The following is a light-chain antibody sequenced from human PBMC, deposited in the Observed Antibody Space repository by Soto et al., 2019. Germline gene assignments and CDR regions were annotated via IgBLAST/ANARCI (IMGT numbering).Light chain of an antibody. CDR1: QSVSSSY. J-gene: IGKJ1*01. CDR2: GAC. Sequence: EIVLTQSPGTLSLSPGERATLSCRASQSVSSSYLAWYQEKPGQAPRLLIYGACSRATGIPDRFSGSGCGTDFALTLSRLEPEDFAVYYCQQYGNSPAWTFGQGTKVDIK. CDR3: QQYGNSPAWT. V-gene: IGKV3-20*01.